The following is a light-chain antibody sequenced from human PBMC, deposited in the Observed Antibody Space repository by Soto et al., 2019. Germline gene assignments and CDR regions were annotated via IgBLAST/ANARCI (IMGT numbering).Light chain of an antibody. Sequence: EIVLTQSPGTLSLSPGERATLSCRASQSVSSSYLAWYQQKPGQAPRLLIYGASSRATGIPDRFSGSGSGTDFTLTISRLEPEDFAVYYCQQYGSSPLYTFGKGTTLEIK. V-gene: IGKV3-20*01. CDR2: GAS. J-gene: IGKJ2*01. CDR3: QQYGSSPLYT. CDR1: QSVSSSY.